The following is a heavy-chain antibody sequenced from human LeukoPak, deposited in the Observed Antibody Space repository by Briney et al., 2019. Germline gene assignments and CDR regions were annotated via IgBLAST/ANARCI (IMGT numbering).Heavy chain of an antibody. CDR3: AKDSGGYSSSSFGS. CDR2: ITSNGGST. D-gene: IGHD6-13*01. J-gene: IGHJ4*02. Sequence: GGSLRLSCAGSGFIFYSYAMHWVRQAPGRGLEYVSAITSNGGSTFYADSVKGRFTISRDNSKNTLYLQMGSLRAEDMAVYYCAKDSGGYSSSSFGSWGQGTLVTVSS. V-gene: IGHV3-64*02. CDR1: GFIFYSYA.